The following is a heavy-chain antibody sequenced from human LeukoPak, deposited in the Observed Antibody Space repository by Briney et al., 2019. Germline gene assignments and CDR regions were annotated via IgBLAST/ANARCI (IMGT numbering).Heavy chain of an antibody. J-gene: IGHJ4*02. CDR3: VRDGGVSGYDLLDY. D-gene: IGHD5-12*01. V-gene: IGHV3-7*01. CDR1: GFTVTNDC. Sequence: PVRVLRLYCAASGFTVTNDCRTSFRDGRGKRLNRWANIHQDGSKEYYMDSVKARFTISRDNAKNSLSLQMNSLRAEDTAVYYCVRDGGVSGYDLLDYWDQGTLVTVSS. CDR2: IHQDGSKE.